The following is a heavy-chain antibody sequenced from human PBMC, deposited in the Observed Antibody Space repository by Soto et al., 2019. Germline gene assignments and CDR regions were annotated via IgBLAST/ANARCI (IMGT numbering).Heavy chain of an antibody. CDR3: ASSGSSSHYYYYGMDV. CDR1: GGTFSSYA. CDR2: IIPIFGTA. J-gene: IGHJ6*02. D-gene: IGHD6-13*01. V-gene: IGHV1-69*01. Sequence: QVQLVQSGAEEKKPGSSVKVSCKASGGTFSSYAISWVRQAPGQGLEWMGGIIPIFGTAHYAQKFQGRVTITEDESTSTAYMERSSLRSEDMAVYYCASSGSSSHYYYYGMDVWGQGTTVTVSS.